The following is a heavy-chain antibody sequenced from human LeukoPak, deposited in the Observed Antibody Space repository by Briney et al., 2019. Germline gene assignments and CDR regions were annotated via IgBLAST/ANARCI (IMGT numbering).Heavy chain of an antibody. CDR3: VRRTANHFDY. CDR1: GYTFTGYY. CDR2: ISYNGGST. J-gene: IGHJ4*02. Sequence: SCKASGYTFTGYYMHWVRQAPGKGLEYVSAISYNGGSTYYADSVKGRFTISRDNSKNTLYLQMSSLRAEDTAVFYCVRRTANHFDYWGQGTLVTVSS. D-gene: IGHD2-21*02. V-gene: IGHV3-64D*09.